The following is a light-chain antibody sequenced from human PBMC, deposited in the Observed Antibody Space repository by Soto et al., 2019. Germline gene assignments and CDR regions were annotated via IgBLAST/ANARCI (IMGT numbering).Light chain of an antibody. CDR3: QQYGTPLYT. V-gene: IGKV3-20*01. CDR1: QGISSSY. J-gene: IGKJ2*01. CDR2: ATS. Sequence: ENVLTQSPGTLSLSPGERATLSCRTTQGISSSYLAWYQQKPGQAPRLLMYATSSRATGIPDRFSGSGSGTDFTLTISRLEPEDFAVYYCQQYGTPLYTFGQVTKLEIK.